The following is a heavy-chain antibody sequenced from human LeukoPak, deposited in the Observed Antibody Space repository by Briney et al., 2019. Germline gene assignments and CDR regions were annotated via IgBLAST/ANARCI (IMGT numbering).Heavy chain of an antibody. Sequence: PSETLSLTCTVSGGSISSSSYYWGWIRQPPGKGLEWIGSIYYSGSTYYNPSLKSRVTISVDTSKNQFSLKLSSVTAADTAVYYCASQPNTSYYYYGMDVWGQGTTVTVSS. J-gene: IGHJ6*02. CDR2: IYYSGST. CDR3: ASQPNTSYYYYGMDV. V-gene: IGHV4-39*01. CDR1: GGSISSSSYY. D-gene: IGHD4/OR15-4a*01.